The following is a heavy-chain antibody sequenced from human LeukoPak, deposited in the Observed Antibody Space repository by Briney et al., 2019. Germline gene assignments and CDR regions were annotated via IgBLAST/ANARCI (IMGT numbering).Heavy chain of an antibody. CDR2: INHSGST. Sequence: SETLSLTCAVYGGSFSGYYWSWIRQPPGKGLEWIGEINHSGSTNYNPSLKSRVTISVDTSKNQFSLKLSSVTAADTAVYYCARVRVVVVVADDAFDIWGQGTMVTVSS. D-gene: IGHD2-15*01. CDR3: ARVRVVVVVADDAFDI. V-gene: IGHV4-34*01. CDR1: GGSFSGYY. J-gene: IGHJ3*02.